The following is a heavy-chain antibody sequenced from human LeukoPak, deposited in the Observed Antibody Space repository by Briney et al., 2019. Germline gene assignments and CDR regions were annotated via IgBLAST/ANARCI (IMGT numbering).Heavy chain of an antibody. J-gene: IGHJ4*02. CDR1: GYTFTSFG. D-gene: IGHD5-18*01. V-gene: IGHV1-18*01. CDR2: ISAYNGNT. Sequence: ASVKVSCKASGYTFTSFGISWVRQAPGQGLEWMGWISAYNGNTKSAQKFQGRVTLTTDTSTSTAYMELGSLRSDDTAVFYCARDLGVDTSMIFFDYWGQGTLVTVSS. CDR3: ARDLGVDTSMIFFDY.